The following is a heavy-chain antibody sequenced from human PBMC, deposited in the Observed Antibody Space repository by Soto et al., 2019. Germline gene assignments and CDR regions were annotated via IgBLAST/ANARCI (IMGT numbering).Heavy chain of an antibody. CDR1: GGSISSYY. J-gene: IGHJ4*02. V-gene: IGHV4-59*08. CDR2: IYYSGST. Sequence: SETLSLTCTVSGGSISSYYWSWIRQPPGKGLEWIGYIYYSGSTNYNPSLKSRVTISVDTSKNQFSLKLSSVTAADTAVYYCARLGSSGWRNFDYWGQGTLVTVSS. CDR3: ARLGSSGWRNFDY. D-gene: IGHD6-19*01.